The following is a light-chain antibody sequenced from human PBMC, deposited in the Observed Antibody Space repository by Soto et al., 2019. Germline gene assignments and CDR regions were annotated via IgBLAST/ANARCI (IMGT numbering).Light chain of an antibody. CDR1: SSDVGDYNY. J-gene: IGLJ1*01. Sequence: QSVLTQPASVSGSPGQSITISCTGTSSDVGDYNYVSWYQQHPGKAPKLMIYYVSNRPSGVSNRFSGSKSGNTASLTISGLQAEDEADYYCSSYTSSSTLVVFGTGTKLTVL. V-gene: IGLV2-14*01. CDR2: YVS. CDR3: SSYTSSSTLVV.